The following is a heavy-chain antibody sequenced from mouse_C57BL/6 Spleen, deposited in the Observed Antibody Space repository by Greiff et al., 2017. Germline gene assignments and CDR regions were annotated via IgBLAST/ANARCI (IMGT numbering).Heavy chain of an antibody. J-gene: IGHJ4*01. CDR1: GFTFSDYY. Sequence: VQLKESEGGLVQPGSSMKLSCTASGFTFSDYYMAWVRQVPEKGLEWVANINYDGSSTYYLDSLKSRFIISRDNAKNILYLQMSSLKSEDTATYYCARTDSHYYAMDYWGQGTSVTVSS. CDR2: INYDGSST. V-gene: IGHV5-16*01. CDR3: ARTDSHYYAMDY.